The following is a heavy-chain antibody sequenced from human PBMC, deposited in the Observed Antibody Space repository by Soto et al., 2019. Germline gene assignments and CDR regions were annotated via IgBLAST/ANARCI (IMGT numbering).Heavy chain of an antibody. J-gene: IGHJ4*02. CDR3: ASSLTVTSYFDY. CDR1: GGSFCGYY. V-gene: IGHV4-34*01. Sequence: SETLSLTCAVYGGSFCGYYWSWIRQPPGKGLEWIGEINHSGSTNYNPSLKSRVTISVDTSKNQFSLKLSSVTAADTAVYYCASSLTVTSYFDYWGQGTLVTVSS. D-gene: IGHD4-4*01. CDR2: INHSGST.